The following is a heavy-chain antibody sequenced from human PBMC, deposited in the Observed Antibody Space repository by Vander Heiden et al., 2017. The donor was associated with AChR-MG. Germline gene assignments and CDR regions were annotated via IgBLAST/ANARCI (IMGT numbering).Heavy chain of an antibody. Sequence: EVQLVESGGGLVKPGGSLRLSCAASGFPFGNAWMSWVRQAPGKGLEWVGRIKSKTDGGTTDYAAPVKGRFTISRDDSKNTLYLQMKRMKPEDTAVYYCTTCYFGDYLQPDYWGQGPLVTVSS. CDR3: TTCYFGDYLQPDY. V-gene: IGHV3-15*01. CDR1: GFPFGNAW. J-gene: IGHJ4*02. CDR2: IKSKTDGGTT. D-gene: IGHD4-17*01.